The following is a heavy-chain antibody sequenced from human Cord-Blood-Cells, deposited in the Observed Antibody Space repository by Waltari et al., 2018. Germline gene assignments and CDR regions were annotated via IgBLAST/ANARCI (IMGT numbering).Heavy chain of an antibody. V-gene: IGHV4-39*01. J-gene: IGHJ4*02. Sequence: QLQLQESGPGLVKPSETLSLTCTVSGGSISSRSYYWGWIRQPPGKGLEWIGSIYYSGSTYYNPSLKSRVTISVDTSKNQFSLKLSSVTAADTAVYYCARQSSYVDYWGQGTLVTVSS. CDR1: GGSISSRSYY. CDR2: IYYSGST. CDR3: ARQSSYVDY.